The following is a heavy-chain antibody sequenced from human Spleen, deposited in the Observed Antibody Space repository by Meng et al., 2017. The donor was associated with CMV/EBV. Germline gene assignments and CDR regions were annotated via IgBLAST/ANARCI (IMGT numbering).Heavy chain of an antibody. V-gene: IGHV3-30*14. CDR2: ISYDGSNK. Sequence: GGSLRLSCAASGFTFSSYAMHWVRQAPGKGLEWVTVISYDGSNKYYADSVKGRFTISRDNSKNTLYLQMNSLRAEDTAMYYCARGIGSYWVFDYWGQGTLVTVSS. CDR1: GFTFSSYA. J-gene: IGHJ4*02. D-gene: IGHD1-26*01. CDR3: ARGIGSYWVFDY.